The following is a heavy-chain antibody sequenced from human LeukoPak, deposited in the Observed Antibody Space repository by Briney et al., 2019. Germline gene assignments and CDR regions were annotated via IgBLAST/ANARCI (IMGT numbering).Heavy chain of an antibody. J-gene: IGHJ6*03. CDR2: IRYDGNNK. CDR3: AKDGGSSTSFYYYYYMDV. Sequence: GGSLRLSCAASGFIFSSYGMDWVRQAPGKGLEWVAFIRYDGNNKYYADSVKGRFTISRDNSKNTLYLQMNSLRAEDTAVYYCAKDGGSSTSFYYYYYMDVWGKGTTVTVSS. D-gene: IGHD2-2*01. CDR1: GFIFSSYG. V-gene: IGHV3-30*02.